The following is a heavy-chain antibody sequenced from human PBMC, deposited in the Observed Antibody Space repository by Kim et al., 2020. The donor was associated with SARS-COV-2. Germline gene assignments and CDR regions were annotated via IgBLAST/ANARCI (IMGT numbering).Heavy chain of an antibody. CDR2: IKSKTDGGTT. Sequence: GGSLRLSCAASGFTFSNAWMSWVRQAPGKGLEWVGRIKSKTDGGTTDYAAPVKGRFTISRDDSKNTLYLQMNSLKTEDTAVYYCTTGVWASGGNAFDIWGQGTMVTVSS. CDR1: GFTFSNAW. CDR3: TTGVWASGGNAFDI. V-gene: IGHV3-15*01. J-gene: IGHJ3*02. D-gene: IGHD2-8*01.